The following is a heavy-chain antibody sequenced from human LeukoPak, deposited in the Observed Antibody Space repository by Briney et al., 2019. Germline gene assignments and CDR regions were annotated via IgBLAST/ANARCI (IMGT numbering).Heavy chain of an antibody. CDR3: ASGSYGGYSRAFDI. CDR2: IYYSGST. V-gene: IGHV4-39*01. J-gene: IGHJ3*02. D-gene: IGHD1-26*01. Sequence: SETLSLTCAVSGGSISSNNWWIWVRQSPEKGLEWIGSIYYSGSTYYNPSLKSRVTISVDTSKNQFSLKLSSVTAADTAVYYCASGSYGGYSRAFDIWGQGTMVTVSS. CDR1: GGSISSNNW.